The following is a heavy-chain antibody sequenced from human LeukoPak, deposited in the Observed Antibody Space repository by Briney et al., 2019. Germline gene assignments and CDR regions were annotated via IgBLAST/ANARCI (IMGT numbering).Heavy chain of an antibody. D-gene: IGHD3-22*01. V-gene: IGHV3-49*04. Sequence: GGSLRLSCTASGFTFGDYAMGWVRQAPGKGLERIGFIRSKTYGETTEYAASVKGRFTFSRDDSKSIAYLQMNSLNIEDTAVYYCTRGDGSGICWGQGTLVTVSS. CDR2: IRSKTYGETT. CDR1: GFTFGDYA. J-gene: IGHJ4*02. CDR3: TRGDGSGIC.